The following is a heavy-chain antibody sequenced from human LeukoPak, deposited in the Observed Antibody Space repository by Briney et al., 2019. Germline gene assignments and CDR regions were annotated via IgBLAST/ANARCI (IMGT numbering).Heavy chain of an antibody. CDR1: GFTFDDYA. CDR2: ISWNSGSI. V-gene: IGHV3-9*01. CDR3: AKGRLNYFDY. J-gene: IGHJ4*02. Sequence: GGSLRLSCAASGFTFDDYAMHWVRQAPGKGLEWVSGISWNSGSIGYADSVKGRFTISRDNAKNSLYLQMNSLRAEDTALYYCAKGRLNYFDYWGQGTLVTVSS.